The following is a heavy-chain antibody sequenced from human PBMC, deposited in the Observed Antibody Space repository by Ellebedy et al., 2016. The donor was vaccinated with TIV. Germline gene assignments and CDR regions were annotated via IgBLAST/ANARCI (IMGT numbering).Heavy chain of an antibody. D-gene: IGHD3-22*01. CDR1: GYSFSNYT. CDR2: ITGSNGNT. J-gene: IGHJ4*02. CDR3: AREGAFDSGGYYELFDH. Sequence: ASVMVSCXASGYSFSNYTIGWVRQAPGQGLEWMGWITGSNGNTNYAQNLQGRVTMTTDTSTNTAYMELRGLRSDDTAVYYCAREGAFDSGGYYELFDHWGQGTLVTVSS. V-gene: IGHV1-18*01.